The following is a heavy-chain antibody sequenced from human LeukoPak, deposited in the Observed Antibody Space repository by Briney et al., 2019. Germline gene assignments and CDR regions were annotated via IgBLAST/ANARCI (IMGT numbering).Heavy chain of an antibody. V-gene: IGHV4-59*07. CDR1: GGSINTYY. Sequence: PSDTLSLTCTFSGGSINTYYWSWLRQPPGKGLEWIGYISDSGSPSYNSSLKSRVTISIDTSKKQFSLMLSSVTAAGAAIYYCARSTQRYCSGGNCCPCWFDRWGRGALVTVS. J-gene: IGHJ5*02. D-gene: IGHD2-15*01. CDR3: ARSTQRYCSGGNCCPCWFDR. CDR2: ISDSGSP.